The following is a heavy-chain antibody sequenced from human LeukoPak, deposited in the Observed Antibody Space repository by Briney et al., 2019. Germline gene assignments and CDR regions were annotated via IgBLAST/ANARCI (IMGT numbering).Heavy chain of an antibody. CDR2: LTPDGSET. CDR3: ATLESRGS. D-gene: IGHD6-13*01. Sequence: GGSLRLSCAASGFSFSWYWMTWVRQAPGQGLEWVATLTPDGSETYYRDSVRGRFTISRDNAKNSLSLQMNSLGDDDTAVYYGATLESRGSWGQGTLVTVSS. V-gene: IGHV3-7*01. J-gene: IGHJ5*02. CDR1: GFSFSWYW.